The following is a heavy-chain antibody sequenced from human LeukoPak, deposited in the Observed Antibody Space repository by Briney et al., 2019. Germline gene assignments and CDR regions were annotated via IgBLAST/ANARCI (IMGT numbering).Heavy chain of an antibody. D-gene: IGHD3-3*01. V-gene: IGHV3-21*01. CDR2: ISSSSSYI. CDR3: PRSTYYDFWSGYSQPSYYYYMDV. J-gene: IGHJ6*03. Sequence: GGSLRLSCAASGFTFSSYSMNWVRQAPGKGLEWVSSISSSSSYIYYTDSVKGRFTISRDNAQNSLYLQMNSLRAEDTAVYYCPRSTYYDFWSGYSQPSYYYYMDVWGKGTTVTVSS. CDR1: GFTFSSYS.